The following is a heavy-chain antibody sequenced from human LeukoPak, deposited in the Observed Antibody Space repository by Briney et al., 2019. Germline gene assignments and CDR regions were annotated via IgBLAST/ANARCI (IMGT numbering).Heavy chain of an antibody. V-gene: IGHV3-48*01. CDR3: ARVGGRGSYHYFDY. CDR1: GFTFSSYS. CDR2: ISSSSSTI. D-gene: IGHD1-26*01. J-gene: IGHJ4*02. Sequence: GGSLRLSCAASGFTFSSYSMNWVRQAPGKGLEWVSYISSSSSTIYYADSVKGRFTISRDNSKNTVYLQMNSLRAEDTAVYYCARVGGRGSYHYFDYWGQGTLVTVSS.